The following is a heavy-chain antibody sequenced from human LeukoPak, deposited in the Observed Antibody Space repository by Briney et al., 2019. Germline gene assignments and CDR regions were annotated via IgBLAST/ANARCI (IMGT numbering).Heavy chain of an antibody. CDR1: EFTFSGYD. CDR3: AELGITMIGGV. J-gene: IGHJ6*04. CDR2: ISSSGSTI. Sequence: HPGGSLRLSCAASEFTFSGYDMHWVRQAPGKGLEWVSYISSSGSTIYYADSVKGRFTISRDNAKNSLYLQMNSLRAEDTAVYYCAELGITMIGGVWGKGTTVTISS. V-gene: IGHV3-48*03. D-gene: IGHD3-10*02.